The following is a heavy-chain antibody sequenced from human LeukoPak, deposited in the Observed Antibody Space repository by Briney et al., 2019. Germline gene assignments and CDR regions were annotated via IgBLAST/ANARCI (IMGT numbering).Heavy chain of an antibody. CDR1: GGSISSSSYY. CDR2: INHSGST. V-gene: IGHV4-39*07. CDR3: ARDRQWLVLRYFDL. Sequence: PSETLSLTCTVSGGSISSSSYYWSWIRQPPGKGLEWIGEINHSGSTNYNPSLKSRVTISVDTSKNQFSLKLSSVTAADTAVYYCARDRQWLVLRYFDLWGRGTLVTVSS. D-gene: IGHD6-19*01. J-gene: IGHJ2*01.